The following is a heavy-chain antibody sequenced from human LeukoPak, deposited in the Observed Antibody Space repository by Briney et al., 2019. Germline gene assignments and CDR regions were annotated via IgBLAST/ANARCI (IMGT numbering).Heavy chain of an antibody. CDR3: ARGFCTGSTCYHYWYFDL. CDR1: GGTFSSFA. Sequence: SVKVSCKASGGTFSSFAITWRRQAPGQGLERVGGIIPSFGTTNHAQRFRERGTISTDDSTGTAYMEMRSLNSEDTATYHCARGFCTGSTCYHYWYFDLWGRGTLVTVSA. J-gene: IGHJ2*01. CDR2: IIPSFGTT. D-gene: IGHD1-14*01. V-gene: IGHV1-69*05.